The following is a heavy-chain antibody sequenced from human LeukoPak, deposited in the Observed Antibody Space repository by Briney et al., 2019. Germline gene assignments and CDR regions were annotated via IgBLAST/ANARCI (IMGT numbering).Heavy chain of an antibody. CDR1: GGSISSSSDY. D-gene: IGHD4-23*01. V-gene: IGHV4-39*02. J-gene: IGHJ4*02. CDR3: ARDDSVAPFDY. Sequence: KASETLSLTCTVSGGSISSSSDYWGWIRQPPGKGLEWIGSIYYSGSTYYNPSLKSRVTISVDTSKNQFSLKLSSVTAADTAVYYCARDDSVAPFDYWGQGTLVTVSS. CDR2: IYYSGST.